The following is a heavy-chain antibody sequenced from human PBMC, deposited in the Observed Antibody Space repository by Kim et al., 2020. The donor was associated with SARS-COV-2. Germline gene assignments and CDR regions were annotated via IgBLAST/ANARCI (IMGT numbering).Heavy chain of an antibody. Sequence: GGSLRLSCAASGFTFSSYGMHWVRQAPGKGLEWVAVIWYDGSNKYYADSVKGRFTISRDKSKNTLYLQMNSLRAEDTAVYYCARLLGFGGFDPWGQGTLVTVSS. CDR2: IWYDGSNK. CDR3: ARLLGFGGFDP. D-gene: IGHD3-3*01. CDR1: GFTFSSYG. J-gene: IGHJ5*02. V-gene: IGHV3-33*08.